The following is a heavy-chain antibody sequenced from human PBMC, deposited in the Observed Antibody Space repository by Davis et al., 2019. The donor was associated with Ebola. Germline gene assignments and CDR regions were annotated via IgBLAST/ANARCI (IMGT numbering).Heavy chain of an antibody. CDR3: ARGRGHYEYSGGDY. CDR2: INSNNGDT. CDR1: GYTFIEYF. Sequence: ASVKVSCKASGYTFIEYFMHWVRQAPGQGLEWMGRINSNNGDTIYAQKFQGRVTLTRDTSIRTAYMELSSLRSEDTAVYYCARGRGHYEYSGGDYWGQGTQVTVSS. D-gene: IGHD2-21*01. J-gene: IGHJ4*02. V-gene: IGHV1-2*02.